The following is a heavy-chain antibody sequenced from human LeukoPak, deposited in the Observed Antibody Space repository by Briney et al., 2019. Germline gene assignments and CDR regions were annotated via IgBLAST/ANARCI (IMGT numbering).Heavy chain of an antibody. CDR3: ARGVAGGDY. CDR1: GYTFTGYY. CDR2: INPNSGAN. Sequence: ASVKVSCKASGYTFTGYYMHWVRQAPGQGLEWMGWINPNSGANNYAQMFQGMANMTRDTSISTAYMELSRLRSDDTAVYYCARGVAGGDYWGQGTLVTVSS. D-gene: IGHD2-15*01. V-gene: IGHV1-2*02. J-gene: IGHJ4*02.